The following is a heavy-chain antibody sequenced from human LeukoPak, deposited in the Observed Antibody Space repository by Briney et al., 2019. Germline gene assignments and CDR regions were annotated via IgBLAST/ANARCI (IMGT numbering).Heavy chain of an antibody. CDR3: AKAKIPSAGPGRYWFDP. Sequence: GGSLRLSCAASGFTFSTYAMNWVRQAPGKGLEWVSSISSGGSTYYADSVKGRFTVSRDISKNTLYLQMNSLRADDTAVYYCAKAKIPSAGPGRYWFDPWGQGNLVTVSS. CDR2: ISSGGST. D-gene: IGHD6-13*01. V-gene: IGHV3-23*01. J-gene: IGHJ5*02. CDR1: GFTFSTYA.